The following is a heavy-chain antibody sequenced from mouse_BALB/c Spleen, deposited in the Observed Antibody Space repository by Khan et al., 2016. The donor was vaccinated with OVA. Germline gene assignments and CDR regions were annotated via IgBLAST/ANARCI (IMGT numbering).Heavy chain of an antibody. CDR3: ARGAGTTYGMGY. CDR1: GYIFSSYW. J-gene: IGHJ4*01. Sequence: QVQLQQSGAELMKPGASVKISCKATGYIFSSYWIEWVKQRPGHGLEWIGEILPGKSNNNFNEKFKGKATITADTSSNIAYMQLSSLTSEDSAVYYCARGAGTTYGMGYWGQGTSVTVSS. V-gene: IGHV1-9*01. D-gene: IGHD4-1*01. CDR2: ILPGKSNN.